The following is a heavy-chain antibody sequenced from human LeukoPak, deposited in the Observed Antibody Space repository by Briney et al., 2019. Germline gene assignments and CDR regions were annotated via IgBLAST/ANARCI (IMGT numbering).Heavy chain of an antibody. Sequence: PGGSLRLPCAASGFTFSSYAMSWVRQAPGKGLEWVSAISGSGGSTYYADSVKGRFTISRDNAKNSLYLQMNSLRAEDTAVYYCARSKRNGFDIWGQGTMVTVSS. CDR2: ISGSGGST. V-gene: IGHV3-23*01. CDR3: ARSKRNGFDI. J-gene: IGHJ3*02. CDR1: GFTFSSYA.